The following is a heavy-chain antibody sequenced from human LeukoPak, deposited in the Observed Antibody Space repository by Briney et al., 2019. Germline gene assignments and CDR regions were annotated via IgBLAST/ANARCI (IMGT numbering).Heavy chain of an antibody. J-gene: IGHJ4*02. Sequence: ASVKVSCKASGYTFTGYYMHWVRQAPGQGLEWMGWINPNSGGTNYAQKFQGRVTMTRDTSISTAYMELSRLRSDDTAVYYCARVSEIQLWLNYFDYWGQGTLVTVSS. D-gene: IGHD5-18*01. CDR1: GYTFTGYY. V-gene: IGHV1-2*02. CDR2: INPNSGGT. CDR3: ARVSEIQLWLNYFDY.